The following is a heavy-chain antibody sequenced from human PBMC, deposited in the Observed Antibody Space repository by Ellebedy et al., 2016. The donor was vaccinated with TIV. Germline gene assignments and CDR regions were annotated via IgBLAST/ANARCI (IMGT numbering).Heavy chain of an antibody. CDR3: ARHDWFGELVNNWFNP. CDR2: IFYDGTT. CDR1: GGPISSNSY. V-gene: IGHV4-39*01. D-gene: IGHD3-10*01. J-gene: IGHJ5*02. Sequence: SETLSLXXTVSGGPISSNSYWGWIRRPPGKGLEWMGTIFYDGTTFYNSSIKSRVSISGDTSKKQFSLKVTSVTAADTAVYYCARHDWFGELVNNWFNPWGQGTLVTVSS.